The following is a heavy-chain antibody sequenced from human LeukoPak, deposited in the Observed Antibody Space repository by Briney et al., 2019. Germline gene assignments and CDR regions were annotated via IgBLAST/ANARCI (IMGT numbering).Heavy chain of an antibody. CDR1: GFTFSSYS. CDR3: ASDGYSGYVTYYFDY. Sequence: PGGSLRPSCAASGFTFSSYSMNWVRQAPGKGLEWVSSISSSSSYIYYADSVKGRFTISRDNAKNSLYLQMNSLRAEDTAVYYCASDGYSGYVTYYFDYWGQGTLVTVSS. V-gene: IGHV3-21*01. J-gene: IGHJ4*02. D-gene: IGHD5-12*01. CDR2: ISSSSSYI.